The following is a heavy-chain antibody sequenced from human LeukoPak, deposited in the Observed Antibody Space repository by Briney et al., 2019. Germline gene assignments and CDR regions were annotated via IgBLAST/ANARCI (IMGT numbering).Heavy chain of an antibody. D-gene: IGHD6-13*01. Sequence: SETLSLTCTVSGGSIGSYYWSWIRQPPGKGLEWIGYIYYGGNTDHNPSLKSRVSISVDTSKNQVSLRLTSVTAADTAVYYCARAYSSSDNWFDPWGQGTLVTVSS. V-gene: IGHV4-59*01. J-gene: IGHJ5*02. CDR3: ARAYSSSDNWFDP. CDR1: GGSIGSYY. CDR2: IYYGGNT.